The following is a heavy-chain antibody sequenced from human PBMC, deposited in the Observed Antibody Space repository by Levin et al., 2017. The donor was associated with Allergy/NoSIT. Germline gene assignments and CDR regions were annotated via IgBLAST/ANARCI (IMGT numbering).Heavy chain of an antibody. V-gene: IGHV3-66*02. CDR3: ARESEAVAGTIPSYYYYYMDV. CDR1: GFTVSSNY. J-gene: IGHJ6*03. CDR2: IYSGGST. D-gene: IGHD6-19*01. Sequence: PGGSLRLSCAASGFTVSSNYMSWVRQAPGKGLEWVSVIYSGGSTYYADSVKGRFTISRDNSKNTLYLQMNSLRAEDTAVYYCARESEAVAGTIPSYYYYYMDVWGKGTTVTVSS.